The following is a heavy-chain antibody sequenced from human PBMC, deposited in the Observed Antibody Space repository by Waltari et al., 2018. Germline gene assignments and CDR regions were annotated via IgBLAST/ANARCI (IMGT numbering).Heavy chain of an antibody. CDR1: GFTFTNRW. Sequence: VQLVESGGGLAQPGGSLRLSCTASGFTFTNRWMNWVRQAHGKGLMWVSRVKSDGTTTNYADSVRGRFTMSRDNAKNTVYLQMNSLRVDDTAVYFCVRAFGDYVSPVFDFWGQGVMVSVSS. J-gene: IGHJ4*02. CDR2: VKSDGTTT. CDR3: VRAFGDYVSPVFDF. D-gene: IGHD3-16*01. V-gene: IGHV3-74*01.